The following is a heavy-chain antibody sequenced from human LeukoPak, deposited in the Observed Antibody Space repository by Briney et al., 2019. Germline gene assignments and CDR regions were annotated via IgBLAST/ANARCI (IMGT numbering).Heavy chain of an antibody. CDR3: ARLVGRGDYFDY. D-gene: IGHD2-15*01. Sequence: SETLSLTCTVSGGSISSYYWSWIRQPPGKGLEWIGYIYYSGSTNCNPSLKSRVTISVDTSKNQFSLKLSSVTAADTAVYYCARLVGRGDYFDYWGQGTLVTVSS. V-gene: IGHV4-59*08. CDR2: IYYSGST. CDR1: GGSISSYY. J-gene: IGHJ4*02.